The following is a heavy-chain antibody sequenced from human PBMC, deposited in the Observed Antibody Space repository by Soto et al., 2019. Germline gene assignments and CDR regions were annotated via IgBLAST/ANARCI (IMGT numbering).Heavy chain of an antibody. V-gene: IGHV4-34*01. CDR1: GGSFSGYY. CDR3: ARGLYDFWSGYSYFDY. CDR2: INHSGST. J-gene: IGHJ4*02. Sequence: SETLSLTCAVYGGSFSGYYWSWIRQPPGKGLEWIGEINHSGSTNYNPSLKSRVTISVDTSKNQFSLKLRSVTAADTAVYYCARGLYDFWSGYSYFDYWGQGTLVTVSS. D-gene: IGHD3-3*01.